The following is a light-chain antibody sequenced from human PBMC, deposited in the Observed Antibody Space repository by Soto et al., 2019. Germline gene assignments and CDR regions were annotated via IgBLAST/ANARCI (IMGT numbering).Light chain of an antibody. CDR3: CSYAGSYTFNV. J-gene: IGLJ1*01. CDR1: SSDVGGYNY. V-gene: IGLV2-11*01. Sequence: QSVLTQPRSVSGAPGQSVTISCTGTSSDVGGYNYVSWYQQHPGKAPQLMIYDVSKRPSGVPDRFSGSKSGNTASLTISGLQADDEADYCCCSYAGSYTFNVFGTGTKVTVL. CDR2: DVS.